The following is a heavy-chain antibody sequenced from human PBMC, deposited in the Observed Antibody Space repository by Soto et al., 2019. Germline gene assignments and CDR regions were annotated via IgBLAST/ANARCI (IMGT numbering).Heavy chain of an antibody. J-gene: IGHJ6*02. CDR2: IYYSGST. CDR1: GGSISSSSYY. CDR3: ATPGEVVVAATGGLDV. V-gene: IGHV4-39*01. D-gene: IGHD2-15*01. Sequence: QLQLQESGPGLVKPSETLSLTCTVSGGSISSSSYYWGWIRQPPGKGLEWIGSIYYSGSTYYNPSLKSRVTISVDTSKNQFSLKLSSVTAADTAVYYCATPGEVVVAATGGLDVWGQGTTVTVSS.